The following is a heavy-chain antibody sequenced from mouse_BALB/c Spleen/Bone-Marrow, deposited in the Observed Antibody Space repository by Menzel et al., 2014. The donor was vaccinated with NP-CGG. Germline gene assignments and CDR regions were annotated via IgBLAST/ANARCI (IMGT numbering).Heavy chain of an antibody. CDR1: GFTFSSYG. CDR2: ISGGGSYI. Sequence: EVMLVESGGDLVKPGGSLKLSCAASGFTFSSYGMSWVRQTPEKRLEWVATISGGGSYIYYADNVKGRFIISRDNAKNNLYLQVRSLRSEDTALYYCAREGYDYDLFADWGQGTLVTVSA. J-gene: IGHJ3*01. D-gene: IGHD2-4*01. CDR3: AREGYDYDLFAD. V-gene: IGHV5-9-2*01.